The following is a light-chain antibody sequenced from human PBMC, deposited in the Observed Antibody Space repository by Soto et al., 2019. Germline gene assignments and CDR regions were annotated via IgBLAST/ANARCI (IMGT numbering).Light chain of an antibody. CDR2: DTT. CDR3: LLSYNGPYV. Sequence: QAVVTQVPSLTVSPGGTVTRTCGSSTGAVTNGHYPYWFQQKPGQAPRTLIYDTTNRHSWPPARFSGSLLGGKAALTLSGAQPEDEAEYYCLLSYNGPYVFGTGTKVTVL. J-gene: IGLJ1*01. CDR1: TGAVTNGHY. V-gene: IGLV7-46*01.